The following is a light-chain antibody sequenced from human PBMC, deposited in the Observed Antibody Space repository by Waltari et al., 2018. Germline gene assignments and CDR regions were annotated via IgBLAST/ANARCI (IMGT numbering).Light chain of an antibody. V-gene: IGLV4-69*01. J-gene: IGLJ2*01. CDR1: SGHSNYA. Sequence: QLVLTQSPSASASLRASVKLTCTLSSGHSNYAIAWHQQQPEKGPRYLMNLNRDGSHSKGDGIPDRFSGSSSGAERYLTISSRQSEDEADYYCQTWGTGFQVFGGGTKLTVL. CDR3: QTWGTGFQV. CDR2: LNRDGSH.